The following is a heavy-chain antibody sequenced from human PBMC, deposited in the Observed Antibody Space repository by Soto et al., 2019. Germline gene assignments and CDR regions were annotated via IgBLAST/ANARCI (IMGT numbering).Heavy chain of an antibody. J-gene: IGHJ6*02. CDR1: GFSLGTSGLC. CDR2: LDWDDDK. CDR3: ARISYYYYGMDV. Sequence: GSGPTLVNPTQTLTLTCTFSGFSLGTSGLCVSWIRQPPGNALEWLALLDWDDDKYYSTSLKTRLTISKDTSKNQVVLTMTNMDPVDTATYYGARISYYYYGMDVWGQGTTVTVSS. V-gene: IGHV2-70*01.